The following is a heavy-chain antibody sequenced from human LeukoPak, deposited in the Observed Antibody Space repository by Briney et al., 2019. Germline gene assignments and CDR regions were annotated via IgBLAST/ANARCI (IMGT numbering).Heavy chain of an antibody. CDR2: IKQDASEK. D-gene: IGHD3-22*01. V-gene: IGHV3-7*03. J-gene: IGHJ4*02. Sequence: GGSLRLSCAASGFTFAGYWISWVRQAPGKGLEWVANIKQDASEKYYVDSVKGRFTISRDNAKNSLYLQMNSLRAEDTAVYYCARDVHYDSSGDYWGQGTLVTVSS. CDR1: GFTFAGYW. CDR3: ARDVHYDSSGDY.